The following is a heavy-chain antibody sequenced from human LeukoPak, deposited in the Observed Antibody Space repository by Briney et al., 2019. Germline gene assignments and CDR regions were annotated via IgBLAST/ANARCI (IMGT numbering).Heavy chain of an antibody. CDR1: GFTFSNYW. V-gene: IGHV3-7*01. Sequence: GGSLRLSCAASGFTFSNYWMSWVRQAPGKGLEWVANIKQDGSETYYVDSVKGRFTISRDDAKSSLYLQMNSLRAEDTAVYYCARNAGYSNGPIQRVSRQAPDYWGQGTLVTVSS. CDR3: ARNAGYSNGPIQRVSRQAPDY. D-gene: IGHD5-18*01. CDR2: IKQDGSET. J-gene: IGHJ4*02.